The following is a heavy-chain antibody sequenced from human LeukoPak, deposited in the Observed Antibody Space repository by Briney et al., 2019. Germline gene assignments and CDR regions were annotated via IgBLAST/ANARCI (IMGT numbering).Heavy chain of an antibody. J-gene: IGHJ3*02. CDR1: GYTLTVYY. Sequence: ASVTVSCKASGYTLTVYYIHWVRQAPGQGLEWMGWINPNSGGTNYAQKFQGRVTMTRDTSISTAYMELSRLRSDDTAVYYCARGCSTCCPDAFDIWGQGRMVTVSS. V-gene: IGHV1-2*02. D-gene: IGHD2-2*01. CDR3: ARGCSTCCPDAFDI. CDR2: INPNSGGT.